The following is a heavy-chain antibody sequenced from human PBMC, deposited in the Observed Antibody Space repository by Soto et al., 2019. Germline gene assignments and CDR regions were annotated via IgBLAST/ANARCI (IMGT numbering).Heavy chain of an antibody. CDR3: AVFIGLRFDP. J-gene: IGHJ5*02. D-gene: IGHD1-26*01. CDR1: GGSISSYY. CDR2: IYYSGST. V-gene: IGHV4-59*01. Sequence: QVQLQESGPGLVKPSETLSLTCTVSGGSISSYYWSWIRQPPGKGLEWIGYIYYSGSTNYNPSLKSRVTLSVDTSKNQFSLKLSSVTAADTAVYYCAVFIGLRFDPWGQGTLVTVSS.